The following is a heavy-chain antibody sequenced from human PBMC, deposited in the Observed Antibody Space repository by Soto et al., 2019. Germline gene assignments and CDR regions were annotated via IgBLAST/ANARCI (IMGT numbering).Heavy chain of an antibody. V-gene: IGHV3-23*01. CDR1: GFTFSSYA. J-gene: IGHJ3*02. CDR2: ISGSGGST. CDR3: AKDSPYSASYKEDGFDI. D-gene: IGHD1-26*01. Sequence: LRLSCEASGFTFSSYALSWVRQAPGRGLEWVSSISGSGGSTYHADSVSGRFTISRDNSKNTVFLQMNSLRAEDTAVYYCAKDSPYSASYKEDGFDIWGQGSLVTVSS.